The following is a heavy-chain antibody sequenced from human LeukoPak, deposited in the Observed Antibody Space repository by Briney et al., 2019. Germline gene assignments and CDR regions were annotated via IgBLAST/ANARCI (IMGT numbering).Heavy chain of an antibody. CDR1: GFIFSNYW. Sequence: GGSLRLSCAASGFIFSNYWMSWVRQAPGKGLEWVANIKQDGSEKYYVDSVKGRFTISRDNAKNSLYLQMSSLRAEDTDVYYCASGYRTFDYWGQGTLVTVSS. CDR3: ASGYRTFDY. V-gene: IGHV3-7*03. J-gene: IGHJ4*02. CDR2: IKQDGSEK. D-gene: IGHD5-24*01.